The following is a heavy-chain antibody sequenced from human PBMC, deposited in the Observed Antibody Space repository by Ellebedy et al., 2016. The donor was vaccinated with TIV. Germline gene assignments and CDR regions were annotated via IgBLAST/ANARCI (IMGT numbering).Heavy chain of an antibody. CDR3: ARDGPLFGDYPDY. V-gene: IGHV3-74*01. D-gene: IGHD4-17*01. CDR2: VNSDGSST. CDR1: GFTFSSYW. Sequence: HTGGSLRLSXAASGFTFSSYWMHWVRQPPGEGLVWVSRVNSDGSSTRYADSVAGRFTISRDNAKNTLFLHMNSLRAEDTALYYCARDGPLFGDYPDYWGQGTLVTVSS. J-gene: IGHJ4*02.